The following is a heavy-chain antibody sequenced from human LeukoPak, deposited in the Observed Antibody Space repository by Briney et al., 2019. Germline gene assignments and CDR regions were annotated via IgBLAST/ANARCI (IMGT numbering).Heavy chain of an antibody. CDR3: ASTPYSSGWYYFDY. Sequence: ASVKVSCKSSGYTFASYGIIWVRQAPGQGLEWMGWISAYNGNTNYAQKLQGRVTMTTDTSTSTAYMELRSLRSDDTAVYYCASTPYSSGWYYFDYWGQGTLVTVSS. J-gene: IGHJ4*02. CDR1: GYTFASYG. V-gene: IGHV1-18*01. CDR2: ISAYNGNT. D-gene: IGHD6-19*01.